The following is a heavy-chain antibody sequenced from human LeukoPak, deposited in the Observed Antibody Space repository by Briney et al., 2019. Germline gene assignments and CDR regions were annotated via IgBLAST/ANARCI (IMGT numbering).Heavy chain of an antibody. V-gene: IGHV3-23*01. D-gene: IGHD1-26*01. CDR3: AKALAYSGSYYDVPQGALDY. CDR1: GFTFSSYA. J-gene: IGHJ4*02. Sequence: GGSLRLSCAASGFTFSSYAMSWVRQAPGKGLEWVSAISGSGGSTYYADSVKGRFTISRDNSKNTLYLQMNSLRAEDTAVYYCAKALAYSGSYYDVPQGALDYWGQGTLVTVSS. CDR2: ISGSGGST.